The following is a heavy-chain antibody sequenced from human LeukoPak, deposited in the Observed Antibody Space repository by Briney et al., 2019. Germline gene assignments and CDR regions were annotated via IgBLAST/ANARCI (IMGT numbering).Heavy chain of an antibody. CDR2: IIPILGIA. V-gene: IGHV1-69*04. CDR3: ASGYSSGWSTEDYYYGMDV. Sequence: GSSVKVSCKASGGTFSSYAISWVRQAPGQGLEWMGGIIPILGIANYAQKFQGRVTITADKSTSTAYMELSSLRSEDTAVYYCASGYSSGWSTEDYYYGMDVWGQGTTVTVSS. D-gene: IGHD6-19*01. J-gene: IGHJ6*02. CDR1: GGTFSSYA.